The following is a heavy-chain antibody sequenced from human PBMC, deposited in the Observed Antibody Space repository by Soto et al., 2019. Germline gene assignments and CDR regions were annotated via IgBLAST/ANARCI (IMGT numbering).Heavy chain of an antibody. Sequence: QVQLVQSGAEVTKPGASVKVSCKASGYAFTWFHIHWVRQAPGQRLEWMGWINAGNGNTKYSQKFQGRVTFTRDTSANTAYMELSSLISEDTAVYYCARPKDYDDCLDLWGQGTLVTVSS. CDR2: INAGNGNT. CDR3: ARPKDYDDCLDL. J-gene: IGHJ4*02. V-gene: IGHV1-3*01. CDR1: GYAFTWFH. D-gene: IGHD3-22*01.